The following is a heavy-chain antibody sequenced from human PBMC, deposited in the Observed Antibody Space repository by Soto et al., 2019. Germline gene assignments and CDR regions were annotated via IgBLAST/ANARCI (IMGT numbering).Heavy chain of an antibody. CDR2: ISSSGSTI. CDR1: GFTFRGYE. J-gene: IGHJ4*02. Sequence: EVQLVESGGGWLHPGGSLRLSCAASGFTFRGYEMNWVCKAPGKGREWGSNISSSGSTIYYVDPVKGRLSISRDNAKNSLYLQMNSLRAEDTAVYYCARDPDTAMVRGDYWGQGTLVTVSS. V-gene: IGHV3-48*03. CDR3: ARDPDTAMVRGDY. D-gene: IGHD5-18*01.